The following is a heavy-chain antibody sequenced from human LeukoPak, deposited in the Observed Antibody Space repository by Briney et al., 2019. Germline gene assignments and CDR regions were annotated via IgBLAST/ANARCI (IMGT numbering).Heavy chain of an antibody. CDR3: ASGTKYYFDC. CDR2: ISGSGGST. CDR1: GFTFSSYA. Sequence: GGSLGLSRAASGFTFSSYAMSWVRQAPGKGLQWVSAISGSGGSTYYSDSVKGRFTISRDNSKNTLYLQMNSLRAEDTAVYYCASGTKYYFDCWGQGTLVTVSS. V-gene: IGHV3-23*01. J-gene: IGHJ4*02.